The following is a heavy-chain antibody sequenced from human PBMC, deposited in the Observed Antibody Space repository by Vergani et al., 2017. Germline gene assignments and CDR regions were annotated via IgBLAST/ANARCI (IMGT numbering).Heavy chain of an antibody. Sequence: QVQLQESGPGLVKPPGTLSLTCAVSGGSISSSNWWSWVRQPPGKGLEWIGEIYHSGSTYYNPSLKSRVTISVDTSKNQFSLKLSSVTAADTAVYYCARRSSSWQRGWFDPWGQGTLVTVSS. V-gene: IGHV4-4*03. CDR2: IYHSGST. CDR1: GGSISSSNW. CDR3: ARRSSSWQRGWFDP. D-gene: IGHD6-13*01. J-gene: IGHJ5*02.